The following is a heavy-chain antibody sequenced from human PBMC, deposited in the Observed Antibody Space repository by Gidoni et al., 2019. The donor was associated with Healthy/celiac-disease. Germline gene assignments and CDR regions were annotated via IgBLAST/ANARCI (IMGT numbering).Heavy chain of an antibody. CDR2: ISAYNGNT. Sequence: QVQLVQSGAEVKKPGASVKVSCKASGYPFTSYGISWVRQAPGQGLEWMGWISAYNGNTNYAQKLQGRVTMTTDTSTSTAYMELRSLRSDDTAVYYCARLELYYDFWSGYLRGNWFDPWGQGTLVTVSS. CDR1: GYPFTSYG. V-gene: IGHV1-18*04. J-gene: IGHJ5*02. D-gene: IGHD3-3*01. CDR3: ARLELYYDFWSGYLRGNWFDP.